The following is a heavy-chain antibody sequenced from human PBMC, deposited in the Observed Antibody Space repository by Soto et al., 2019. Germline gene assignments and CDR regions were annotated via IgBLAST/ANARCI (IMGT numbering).Heavy chain of an antibody. Sequence: GESLKISCKGSGYSFTSYWIGWVRQMPGKGLEWMGIIYPGDSDTRYSPSFQGQVTISADKSISTAYLQWSSLKASDTAMYYCARQIEVDIQSYYMDVWGKGTTVTVSS. CDR3: ARQIEVDIQSYYMDV. V-gene: IGHV5-51*01. J-gene: IGHJ6*03. CDR2: IYPGDSDT. D-gene: IGHD2-2*03. CDR1: GYSFTSYW.